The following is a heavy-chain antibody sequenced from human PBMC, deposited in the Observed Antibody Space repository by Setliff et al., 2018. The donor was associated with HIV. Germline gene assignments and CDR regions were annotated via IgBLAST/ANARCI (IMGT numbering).Heavy chain of an antibody. V-gene: IGHV1-18*01. CDR1: GYPLSNFG. J-gene: IGHJ4*02. CDR3: ATDRTQTGISMVRGRIVDPARYPLDY. CDR2: INVYNGDT. Sequence: ASVKVSCKASGYPLSNFGVSRVRQAPGQGLEWMAWINVYNGDTNFALKFQGRVTLTKDTSTETAYMELESLRSDDTAVYYCATDRTQTGISMVRGRIVDPARYPLDYWGQGTLVTVS. D-gene: IGHD3-10*01.